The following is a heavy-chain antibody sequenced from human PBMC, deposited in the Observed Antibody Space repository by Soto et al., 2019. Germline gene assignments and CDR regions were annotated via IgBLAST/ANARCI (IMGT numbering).Heavy chain of an antibody. D-gene: IGHD3-16*02. V-gene: IGHV4-31*03. CDR2: IYYSGST. J-gene: IGHJ4*02. CDR1: GGSIIRGGYY. Sequence: QVQLQESGPGLVKPTQTLSLTCTVSGGSIIRGGYYWSWIRQLPGKGLEWIGYIYYSGSTYYNPSLKSRATISVDTSKNQFSLKLSSVTAADTAVYPCAREGSYTRIDYWGQGTLVTVSS. CDR3: AREGSYTRIDY.